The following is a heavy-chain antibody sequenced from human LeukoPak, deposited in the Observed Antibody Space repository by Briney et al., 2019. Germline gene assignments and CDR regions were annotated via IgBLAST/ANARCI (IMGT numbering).Heavy chain of an antibody. CDR3: ARWVRYCSGGSCQYYFDY. CDR1: GFTFSDYD. D-gene: IGHD2-15*01. CDR2: ISSSGSTI. Sequence: GGSLRLSCAASGFTFSDYDMSWVRQAPGKGLEWVSYISSSGSTIYYADSVKGRFTIARDNAKNSLYLQMNSLRAEDTAVYYCARWVRYCSGGSCQYYFDYWGQGTLVTVSS. V-gene: IGHV3-11*01. J-gene: IGHJ4*02.